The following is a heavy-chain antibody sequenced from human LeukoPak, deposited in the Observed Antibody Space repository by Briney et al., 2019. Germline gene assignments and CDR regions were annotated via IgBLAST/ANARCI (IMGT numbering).Heavy chain of an antibody. D-gene: IGHD1-26*01. V-gene: IGHV3-21*01. CDR3: ARALRIYYYFDY. CDR1: GFTFNNYN. Sequence: GGSLRLSCAASGFTFNNYNMNWVRQAPGKALEWVSSITSSGTYIFYADSVKGRFTISRDNAKNSLYLQINSLGPEDTAVYYCARALRIYYYFDYWGQGTLVTVSS. J-gene: IGHJ4*02. CDR2: ITSSGTYI.